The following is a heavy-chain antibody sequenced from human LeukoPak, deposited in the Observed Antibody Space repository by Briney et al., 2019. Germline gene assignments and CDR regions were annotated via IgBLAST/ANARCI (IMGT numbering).Heavy chain of an antibody. CDR1: GFSFSSYA. CDR3: AKGGAFSTFCFDY. Sequence: GGSLRLSCAASGFSFSSYAMSWFRHAPGPGLGWVSGISGGGGSTFYADSVKGAFTISRDNSKHTPYLQMNSLRAEDTGVYYCAKGGAFSTFCFDYWGQGTLVTVSS. D-gene: IGHD4/OR15-4a*01. V-gene: IGHV3-23*01. J-gene: IGHJ4*02. CDR2: ISGGGGST.